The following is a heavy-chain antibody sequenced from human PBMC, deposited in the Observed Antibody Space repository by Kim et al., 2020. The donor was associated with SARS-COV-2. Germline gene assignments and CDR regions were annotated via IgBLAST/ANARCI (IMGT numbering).Heavy chain of an antibody. J-gene: IGHJ5*02. V-gene: IGHV1-69*01. CDR3: ARGGIDYRLGNWFDP. Sequence: QKFQGRVQIAADESTSTAYMELGSLRSEDTAVYYCARGGIDYRLGNWFDPWGQGTLVTVSS. D-gene: IGHD4-4*01.